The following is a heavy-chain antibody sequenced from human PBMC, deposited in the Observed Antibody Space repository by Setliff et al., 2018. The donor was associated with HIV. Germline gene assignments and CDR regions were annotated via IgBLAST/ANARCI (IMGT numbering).Heavy chain of an antibody. J-gene: IGHJ4*01. CDR1: GNTFTGYW. D-gene: IGHD4-17*01. CDR3: AGLAYGGSYFDH. Sequence: GESLKISCKGSGNTFTGYWFGWVRQMPGKGREWMGMIYPSDSKTRYSPSFQGQVTISVDKSSNPAYLQWSSPKASDNAIYYCAGLAYGGSYFDHWGHGTLVTVSS. V-gene: IGHV5-51*01. CDR2: IYPSDSKT.